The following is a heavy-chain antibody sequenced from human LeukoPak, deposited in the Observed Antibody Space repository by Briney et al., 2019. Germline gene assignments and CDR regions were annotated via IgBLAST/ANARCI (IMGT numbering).Heavy chain of an antibody. Sequence: PSETLSLTCTVSGGSFRHYYWTWIRQPPGKGLEWIGYIYYSGSTNYNPSLKSRVIISRDTSKNQLSLKLSSVTAADTAVYYCAARDCRSWYGAFDIWGQGTMVTVSS. CDR2: IYYSGST. V-gene: IGHV4-59*01. CDR1: GGSFRHYY. D-gene: IGHD6-13*01. J-gene: IGHJ3*02. CDR3: AARDCRSWYGAFDI.